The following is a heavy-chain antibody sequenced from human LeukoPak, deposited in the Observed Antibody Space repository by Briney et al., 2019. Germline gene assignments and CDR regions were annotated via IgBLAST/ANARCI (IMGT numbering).Heavy chain of an antibody. CDR2: ISSSGSTI. CDR3: ARDGPGRVPEMSAPDY. Sequence: PGGSLRLSYAASGFTFSDYYMSWIRQAPGKGLEWVSYISSSGSTIYYADSVKGRFTISRDNAKNSLFLQMNSLRAEDTAVYYCARDGPGRVPEMSAPDYWGQGTLVTVSS. V-gene: IGHV3-11*04. CDR1: GFTFSDYY. D-gene: IGHD3-10*01. J-gene: IGHJ4*02.